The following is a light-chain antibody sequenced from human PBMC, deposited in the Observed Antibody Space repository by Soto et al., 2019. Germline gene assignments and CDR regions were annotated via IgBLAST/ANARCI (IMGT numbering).Light chain of an antibody. V-gene: IGLV2-8*01. Sequence: QSALTQPPSASGSLGQSVTISCTGTSSDIGDYNYVSWYQQHAGKAPKLMIYEVSQRPSGVPDRFSGSKSGNTASLTVSGLQAEDEADYYCGSYVGSKSFVFDGGTKLTVL. CDR2: EVS. CDR3: GSYVGSKSFV. CDR1: SSDIGDYNY. J-gene: IGLJ3*02.